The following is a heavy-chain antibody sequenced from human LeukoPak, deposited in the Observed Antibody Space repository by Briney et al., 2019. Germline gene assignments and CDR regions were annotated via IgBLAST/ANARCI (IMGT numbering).Heavy chain of an antibody. CDR1: GGSISSSSYY. CDR3: ARLPQYYYYYMDV. D-gene: IGHD2/OR15-2a*01. J-gene: IGHJ6*03. Sequence: RPSETLSLTCTVSGGSISSSSYYWGWIRQPPGKGLEWIGSIYYSGSTYYNPSLKSQVTISVDTSTNQFSLNLSSVTAADTAVYYCARLPQYYYYYMDVWGKGTTVTISS. CDR2: IYYSGST. V-gene: IGHV4-39*01.